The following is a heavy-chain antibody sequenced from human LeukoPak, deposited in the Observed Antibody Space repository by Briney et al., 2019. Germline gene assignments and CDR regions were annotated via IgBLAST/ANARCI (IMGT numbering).Heavy chain of an antibody. J-gene: IGHJ5*02. CDR2: LYPSGDT. Sequence: TPSETLSLTCTVSGGSISSSYWSWIRQPAGKGLEWIGRLYPSGDTNYNPSLKSRVTMSVDTSKNQFSLKMSSVTAADTAVYYCARDPGYSSSRSHWFDPWGQGTLVTVSS. CDR1: GGSISSSY. V-gene: IGHV4-4*07. CDR3: ARDPGYSSSRSHWFDP. D-gene: IGHD6-13*01.